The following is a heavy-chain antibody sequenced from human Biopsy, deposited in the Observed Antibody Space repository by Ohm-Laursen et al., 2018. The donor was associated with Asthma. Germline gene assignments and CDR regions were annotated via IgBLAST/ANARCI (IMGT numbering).Heavy chain of an antibody. J-gene: IGHJ4*02. Sequence: LRLSCAASGFTFSTSWMTWVRQAPGKGLEWVANIKEDGSEKNYVDSVKGRFTISRDNAKNSLYLQMNSLRAEDTALYHCGRDMGGFGSGWFPVEFWGQGTLVTVSS. CDR2: IKEDGSEK. V-gene: IGHV3-7*05. CDR3: GRDMGGFGSGWFPVEF. D-gene: IGHD6-19*01. CDR1: GFTFSTSW.